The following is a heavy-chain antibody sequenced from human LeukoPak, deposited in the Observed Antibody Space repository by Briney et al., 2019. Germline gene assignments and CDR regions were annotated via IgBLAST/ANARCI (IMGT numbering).Heavy chain of an antibody. Sequence: GGSLRLSCAASGFTFSDYYMSWIRQAPGKGLEWVSYISSSSSTIYYADSVKGRFTISRDNAKNSLYLQMNSLRAEDTAVYYCARGPGDIVVVPAAINYWGQGTLVTVSS. D-gene: IGHD2-2*01. V-gene: IGHV3-11*04. CDR1: GFTFSDYY. CDR2: ISSSSSTI. J-gene: IGHJ4*02. CDR3: ARGPGDIVVVPAAINY.